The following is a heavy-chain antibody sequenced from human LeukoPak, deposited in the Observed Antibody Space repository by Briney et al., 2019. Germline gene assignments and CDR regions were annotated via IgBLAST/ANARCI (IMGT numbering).Heavy chain of an antibody. CDR1: GFTFSSYW. CDR3: AKPYGSGYSYFDS. CDR2: VNTDGRST. J-gene: IGHJ4*02. V-gene: IGHV3-74*01. Sequence: GGSLRLSCAASGFTFSSYWMHWVRQAPGKGLVWVSRVNTDGRSTSYADSVKGRFTISRDNAKNTLYLQMNSPRAEDTAVYYCAKPYGSGYSYFDSWGQGALVTVSS. D-gene: IGHD6-19*01.